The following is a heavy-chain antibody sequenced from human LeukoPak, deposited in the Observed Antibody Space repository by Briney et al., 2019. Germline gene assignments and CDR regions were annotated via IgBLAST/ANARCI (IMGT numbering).Heavy chain of an antibody. CDR1: GFTFSSYA. J-gene: IGHJ6*02. V-gene: IGHV3-23*01. CDR3: AKTDYSSSWFSEFYYYYGMDV. D-gene: IGHD6-13*01. Sequence: GGSLRLSCAASGFTFSSYAMSWVRQAPGKGLEWVSAISGSGGSTYYADSVKGRFTISIDNSNNTLYLQMNSLRAEDKAVYYCAKTDYSSSWFSEFYYYYGMDVWGQGTTVTVSS. CDR2: ISGSGGST.